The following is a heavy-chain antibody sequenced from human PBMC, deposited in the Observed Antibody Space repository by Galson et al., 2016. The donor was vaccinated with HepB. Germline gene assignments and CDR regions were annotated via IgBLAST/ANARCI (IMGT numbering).Heavy chain of an antibody. Sequence: SLRLSCAASGFTFGDYVMHWVRQAPGKGLEWVSGIGWNSDIIAYADSVKGRFTISTVYMALNSLTSEDTSIFYCARGDWQGWFDPWGPGTVLTVSS. V-gene: IGHV3-9*01. CDR3: GWFDP. CDR1: GFTFGDYV. CDR2: IGWNSDII. J-gene: IGHJ5*02. D-gene: IGHD3-10*02.